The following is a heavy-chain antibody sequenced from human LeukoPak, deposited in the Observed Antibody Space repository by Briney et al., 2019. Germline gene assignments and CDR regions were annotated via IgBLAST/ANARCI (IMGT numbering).Heavy chain of an antibody. J-gene: IGHJ4*02. CDR2: ISPNSGGT. Sequence: GASVKVSCKASGFTFTYYYVHWLRQAPGQGLEWMGRISPNSGGTNYAQRFQGRVTMTGDTSITTVYMELSRLRSDDTAVYYCARVYPEFGLLTPGDYWGQGTLVTVS. CDR1: GFTFTYYY. V-gene: IGHV1-2*06. CDR3: ARVYPEFGLLTPGDY. D-gene: IGHD3/OR15-3a*01.